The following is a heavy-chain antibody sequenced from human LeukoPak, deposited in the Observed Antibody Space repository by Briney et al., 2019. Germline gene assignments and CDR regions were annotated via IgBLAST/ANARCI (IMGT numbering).Heavy chain of an antibody. CDR2: MNPNSGNT. V-gene: IGHV1-8*01. D-gene: IGHD2-15*01. CDR1: GHTFTSYD. J-gene: IGHJ6*03. Sequence: ASVKVSCKASGHTFTSYDINWVRQATGQGLEWMGWMNPNSGNTGYAQKFQGRVTMTRNTSISTAYMELSRLRSDDTAVYYCARDGSFLYYYYYYMDVWGKGTTVTISS. CDR3: ARDGSFLYYYYYYMDV.